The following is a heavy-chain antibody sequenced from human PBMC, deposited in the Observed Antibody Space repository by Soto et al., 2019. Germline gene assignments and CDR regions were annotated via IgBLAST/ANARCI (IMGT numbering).Heavy chain of an antibody. CDR1: GYGFANNA. V-gene: IGHV1-8*01. D-gene: IGHD5-18*01. J-gene: IGHJ5*02. CDR3: ARMESFGSLNWFDP. CDR2: MNPGSGDT. Sequence: GLSVEVSWKSCGYGFANNAVSWVRQATGQGLEWMGWMNPGSGDTGYAQKFQGRVTMTRDISIATAYMELNSLTSEDTAIYYCARMESFGSLNWFDPWGQGPLVTVSS.